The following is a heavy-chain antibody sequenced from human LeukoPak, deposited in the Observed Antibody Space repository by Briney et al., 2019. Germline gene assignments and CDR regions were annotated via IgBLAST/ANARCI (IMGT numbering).Heavy chain of an antibody. D-gene: IGHD6-19*01. CDR2: IYYSVTT. Sequence: SETLSLTCTVSGGSISSSDYYWGWIRQPPGKGLEWIGSIYYSVTTYYNPSLKSRVTISVDTSKNQFSLKLSSVTAADTAVYYCARGSAVAGMDVWGKGTTVTVSS. CDR1: GGSISSSDYY. V-gene: IGHV4-39*07. CDR3: ARGSAVAGMDV. J-gene: IGHJ6*04.